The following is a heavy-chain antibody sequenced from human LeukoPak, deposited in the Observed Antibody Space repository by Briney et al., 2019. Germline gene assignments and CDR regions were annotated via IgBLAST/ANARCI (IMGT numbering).Heavy chain of an antibody. CDR1: GFTFSSYG. Sequence: GSLRLSCAASGFTFSSYGMHWVRQAPGKGLEWVAVISYDGSNKYYADSVKGRFTISRDNSKNTLYLQMNSLRAEDTAVYYCAKASSGWTDYYLDYWGQGTLVTVSS. V-gene: IGHV3-30*18. CDR2: ISYDGSNK. D-gene: IGHD6-25*01. J-gene: IGHJ4*02. CDR3: AKASSGWTDYYLDY.